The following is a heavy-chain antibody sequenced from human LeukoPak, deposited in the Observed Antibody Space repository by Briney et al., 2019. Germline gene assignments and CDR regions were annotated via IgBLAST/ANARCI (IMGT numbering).Heavy chain of an antibody. D-gene: IGHD6-19*01. CDR1: GGSISSNNW. V-gene: IGHV4-4*02. CDR3: ARVGVATIGDWYFDL. Sequence: PSETLSLTCAVSGGSISSNNWWIWVRQSPEKGLECIGEIYHDGSTNYNPSLKSRVTISMDKSKNQLSLKLSSVTAADTAVYYCARVGVATIGDWYFDLWGRGTLVTVSS. CDR2: IYHDGST. J-gene: IGHJ2*01.